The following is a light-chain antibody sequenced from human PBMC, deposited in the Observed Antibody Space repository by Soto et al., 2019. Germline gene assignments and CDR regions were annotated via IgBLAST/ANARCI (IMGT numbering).Light chain of an antibody. CDR2: WAS. Sequence: DIVMTQSPDSLAVALGERATVNCKSSRSILSSSNNKNYLAWYQQKPGQPPRLLIYWASTRQSGVPERFSGSGSGTDFTLNISSLQAEDVGVYYCQQYYSSPFTFGPGTKVDIK. CDR3: QQYYSSPFT. CDR1: RSILSSSNNKNY. J-gene: IGKJ3*01. V-gene: IGKV4-1*01.